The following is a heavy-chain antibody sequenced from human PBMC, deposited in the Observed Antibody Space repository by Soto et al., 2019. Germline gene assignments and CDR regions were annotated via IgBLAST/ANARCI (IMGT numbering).Heavy chain of an antibody. Sequence: ASLKVSCKASGYTFTNYEISWVQQAPGQGLEWMGSMIPGSGNTDYAHKFQGRVTMTRDISITTAYTELSRLESDDTAIYYCARMASSGSLNWFDPWGQGXLVTVYS. J-gene: IGHJ5*02. V-gene: IGHV1-8*01. CDR3: ARMASSGSLNWFDP. D-gene: IGHD3-10*01. CDR1: GYTFTNYE. CDR2: MIPGSGNT.